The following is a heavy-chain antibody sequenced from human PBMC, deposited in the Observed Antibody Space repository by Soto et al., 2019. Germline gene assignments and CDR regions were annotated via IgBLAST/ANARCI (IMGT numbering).Heavy chain of an antibody. CDR2: IIPIFGTA. CDR1: GYTFTSYG. J-gene: IGHJ3*02. D-gene: IGHD3-22*01. CDR3: ARERDTYYYDSSGYYFSAFDI. V-gene: IGHV1-69*13. Sequence: SVKVSCKASGYTFTSYGISWVRQAPGQGLEWIGWIIPIFGTANYAQKFQGRVTITADESTSTAYMELSSLRSEDTAVYYCARERDTYYYDSSGYYFSAFDIWGQGTMVTVSS.